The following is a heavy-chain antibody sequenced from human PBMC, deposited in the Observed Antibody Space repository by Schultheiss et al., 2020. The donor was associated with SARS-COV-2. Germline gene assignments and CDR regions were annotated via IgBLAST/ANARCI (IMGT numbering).Heavy chain of an antibody. D-gene: IGHD2-15*01. CDR1: GFTFSSYA. CDR2: IKSKTDGGTT. V-gene: IGHV3-15*01. CDR3: AREESGGSCYSSCYYGMDV. J-gene: IGHJ6*02. Sequence: GGSLRLSCAASGFTFSSYAMSWVRQAPGKGLEWVGRIKSKTDGGTTDYAAPVKGRFTISRDDSKNTLYLQMNSLKTEDTAVYYCAREESGGSCYSSCYYGMDVWGQGTTVTVSS.